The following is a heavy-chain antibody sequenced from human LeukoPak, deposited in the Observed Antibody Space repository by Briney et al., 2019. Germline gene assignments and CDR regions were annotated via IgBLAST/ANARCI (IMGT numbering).Heavy chain of an antibody. CDR1: GGSISSYY. D-gene: IGHD1-26*01. J-gene: IGHJ4*02. CDR2: IYYTGST. CDR3: ARGNSGSYYGFDY. V-gene: IGHV4-59*01. Sequence: KASETLSLTCTVSGGSISSYYGSWIRQPPGKGLEGIGYIYYTGSTNYNPSLKSRVTISVDTSKNQFSLKLSSVTAADTAVYYCARGNSGSYYGFDYWGQGTLVTVSS.